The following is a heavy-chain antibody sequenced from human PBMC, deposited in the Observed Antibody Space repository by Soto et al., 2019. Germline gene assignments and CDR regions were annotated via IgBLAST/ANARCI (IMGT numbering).Heavy chain of an antibody. V-gene: IGHV3-30*18. D-gene: IGHD3-22*01. CDR2: ISYDGSNK. CDR1: GFTFSSYG. J-gene: IGHJ4*02. CDR3: AKVGGKYYDSSGYYLDY. Sequence: QVQLVEPGGGVVQPGRSLRLSCAASGFTFSSYGMHWVRQAPGKGLEWVAVISYDGSNKYYADSVKGRFTISRDNSKNTLYLQMNSLRAEDTAVYYCAKVGGKYYDSSGYYLDYWGQGTLVTVSS.